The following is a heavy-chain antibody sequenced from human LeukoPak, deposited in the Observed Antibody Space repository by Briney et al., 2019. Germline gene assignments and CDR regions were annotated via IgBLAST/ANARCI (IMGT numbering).Heavy chain of an antibody. J-gene: IGHJ5*02. D-gene: IGHD6-13*01. CDR1: GGSFSGYY. V-gene: IGHV4-34*01. CDR3: ARAYSSSWYYNWFDP. Sequence: PSETLSLTCAVSGGSFSGYYWNWIRQPPGKGLEWLGEIDHSGSTNYNPSLKSRVTILVDTSKNQFSLKLRSVTAADTAMYYCARAYSSSWYYNWFDPWGQGTLVTVSS. CDR2: IDHSGST.